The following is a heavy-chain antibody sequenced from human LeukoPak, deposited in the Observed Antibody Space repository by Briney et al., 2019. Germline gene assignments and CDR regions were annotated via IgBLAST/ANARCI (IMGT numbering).Heavy chain of an antibody. V-gene: IGHV4-59*01. CDR3: ATEGDYYDSGTFYKTLDI. Sequence: PSETLSLTCKISRGSLSNYQWSWIRQSPGKGLEWIGYISYTGSADYNPSLQSRVSTSLDTSKSQFSLRLTSVTAADTAVYYCATEGDYYDSGTFYKTLDIWGQGSMVTVSS. D-gene: IGHD3-10*01. CDR1: RGSLSNYQ. J-gene: IGHJ3*02. CDR2: ISYTGSA.